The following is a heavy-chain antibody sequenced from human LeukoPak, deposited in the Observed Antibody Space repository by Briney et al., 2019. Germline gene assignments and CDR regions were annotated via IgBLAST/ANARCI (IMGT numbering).Heavy chain of an antibody. Sequence: GRSLRLSCAASGFTFSSYGMHWVRQAPGKGLEWVAVIWYGGSNKYYADSVKGRFTISRDNSKNTLYLQLNSLRAEDTAVYYCARDDCSSTSCYVSYYYGMDVWGKGTTVTVSS. CDR1: GFTFSSYG. CDR2: IWYGGSNK. D-gene: IGHD2-2*01. J-gene: IGHJ6*04. V-gene: IGHV3-33*01. CDR3: ARDDCSSTSCYVSYYYGMDV.